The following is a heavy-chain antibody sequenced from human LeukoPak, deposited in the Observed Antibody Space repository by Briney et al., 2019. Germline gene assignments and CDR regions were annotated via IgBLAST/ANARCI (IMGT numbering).Heavy chain of an antibody. Sequence: SETLSLTCTVSGGSISSYYWSWIRQPPGKGLEWIGYIYYSGSTNYNPSLKSRVTISVDRSKNQFSLKLNSVTAADTAVYYCARRISAMYSSGWYSGMDVWGQGTTVTVSS. D-gene: IGHD6-19*01. CDR1: GGSISSYY. CDR2: IYYSGST. J-gene: IGHJ6*02. CDR3: ARRISAMYSSGWYSGMDV. V-gene: IGHV4-59*01.